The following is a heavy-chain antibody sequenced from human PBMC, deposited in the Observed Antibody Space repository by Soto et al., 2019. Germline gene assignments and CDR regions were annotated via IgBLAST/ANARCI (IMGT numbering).Heavy chain of an antibody. Sequence: SETLSLTCAVAGGSISSSNWWSWVRQPPGKGLEWIGEIYHSGSTNYNPSLKSRVTISVDKSKNQFSLKLSSVTAADTAVYYCARGIRGYSGTDFDYWGQGTLVTVSS. J-gene: IGHJ4*02. D-gene: IGHD1-26*01. CDR2: IYHSGST. CDR3: ARGIRGYSGTDFDY. CDR1: GGSISSSNW. V-gene: IGHV4-4*02.